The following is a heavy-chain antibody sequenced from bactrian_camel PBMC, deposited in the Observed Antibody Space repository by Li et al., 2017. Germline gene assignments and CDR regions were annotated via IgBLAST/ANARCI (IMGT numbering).Heavy chain of an antibody. CDR3: AATVLYDCSAAKVVDFAY. Sequence: QLEESGGASVEPGGSLTLSCTLSGYNYSRNCMAWFRVPPGKRREGVATIDVDGGASYADSVQGRFAISKDSANYSMYLQMNTLEPEDTAMYHCAATVLYDCSAAKVVDFAYRGQGTQVTVS. CDR2: IDVDGGA. J-gene: IGHJ4*01. CDR1: GYNYSRNC. D-gene: IGHD6*01. V-gene: IGHV3S53*01.